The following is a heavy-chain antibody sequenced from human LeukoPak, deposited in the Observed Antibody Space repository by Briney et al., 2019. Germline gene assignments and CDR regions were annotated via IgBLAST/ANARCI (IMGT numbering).Heavy chain of an antibody. V-gene: IGHV3-30-3*01. D-gene: IGHD5-18*01. CDR3: ASGLGRRHTATVTGIDY. CDR2: RSYDGSNK. Sequence: PGGSLRLSCAASGFTFSTYTMHWGRQAPGKGLEWGAVRSYDGSNKYYADSVKGRFTISRDNSKNTLYLQMNSLRAEDTAVYYCASGLGRRHTATVTGIDYWGQGTLVTVSS. J-gene: IGHJ4*02. CDR1: GFTFSTYT.